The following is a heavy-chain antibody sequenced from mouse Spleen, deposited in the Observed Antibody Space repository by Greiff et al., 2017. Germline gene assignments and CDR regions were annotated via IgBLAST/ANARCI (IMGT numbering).Heavy chain of an antibody. CDR3: ARDGYYGIFDY. D-gene: IGHD1-1*01. CDR2: INYDGSST. Sequence: EVKVVESEGGLVQPGSSMKLSCTASGFTFSDYYMAWVRQVPEKGLEWVANINYDGSSTYYLDSLKSRFIISRDNAKNILYLQMSSLKSEDTATYYCARDGYYGIFDYWGQGTTLTVSS. V-gene: IGHV5-16*01. CDR1: GFTFSDYY. J-gene: IGHJ2*01.